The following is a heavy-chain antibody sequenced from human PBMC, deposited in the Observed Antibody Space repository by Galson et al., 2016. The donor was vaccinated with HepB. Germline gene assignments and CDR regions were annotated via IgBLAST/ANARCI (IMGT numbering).Heavy chain of an antibody. CDR3: ARAPPLPATVGGYDY. D-gene: IGHD2-2*01. CDR2: ISTDGSSA. Sequence: SLRLSCAASGITFSSYWMHWVRQAPGKGLVWVSRISTDGSSATYADSVKGRFTISRDNAKNTLYLEMNSLRAEDTAVYYCARAPPLPATVGGYDYWGQGTLVTVAS. CDR1: GITFSSYW. V-gene: IGHV3-74*01. J-gene: IGHJ4*02.